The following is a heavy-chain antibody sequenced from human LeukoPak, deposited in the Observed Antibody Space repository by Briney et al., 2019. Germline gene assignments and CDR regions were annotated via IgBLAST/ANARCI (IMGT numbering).Heavy chain of an antibody. J-gene: IGHJ4*02. CDR2: INPSGGST. CDR3: ARARGYSGYDSPFDY. CDR1: GYTFTSYY. Sequence: GASVKVSCKASGYTFTSYYMHWVRQAPGQGLEWMGIINPSGGSTSYAQKFQGRVTMTRDMSTSAVYMELSSLRSEDTAVYYCARARGYSGYDSPFDYWGQGTLVTVSS. D-gene: IGHD5-12*01. V-gene: IGHV1-46*01.